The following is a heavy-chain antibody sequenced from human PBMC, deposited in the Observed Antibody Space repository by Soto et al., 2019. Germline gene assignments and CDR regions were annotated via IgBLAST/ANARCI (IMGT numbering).Heavy chain of an antibody. J-gene: IGHJ4*02. CDR3: ARRGWFLAD. CDR1: GYTFISYA. V-gene: IGHV1-3*05. D-gene: IGHD3-10*01. Sequence: QVQLVQSGAEERKPGASVKLSCRASGYTFISYAIHWVRQAPGQRLEWMGWVNPATGHTEYSQKFQGRVTITRDTPAKTGYMELSSLRSEDTPVYSCARRGWFLADWGQGTLVTVSS. CDR2: VNPATGHT.